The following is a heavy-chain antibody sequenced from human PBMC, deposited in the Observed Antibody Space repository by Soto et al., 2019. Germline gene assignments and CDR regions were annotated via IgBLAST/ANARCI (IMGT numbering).Heavy chain of an antibody. Sequence: SETLSLTCTVSGGSISSYYWSWIRQPPGKGLEWIGYIYYSGSTNYNPSLKSRVTISVDTSKNQFSLKLSSVTAADTAVYYCARVSYYDILTGYYNGIDYWGQGTLVTVSS. J-gene: IGHJ4*02. D-gene: IGHD3-9*01. V-gene: IGHV4-59*01. CDR3: ARVSYYDILTGYYNGIDY. CDR2: IYYSGST. CDR1: GGSISSYY.